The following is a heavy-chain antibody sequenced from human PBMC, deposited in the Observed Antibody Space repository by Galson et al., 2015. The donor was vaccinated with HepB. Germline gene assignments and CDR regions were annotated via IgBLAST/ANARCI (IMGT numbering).Heavy chain of an antibody. CDR2: IKRDGSVT. D-gene: IGHD6-6*01. J-gene: IGHJ3*02. Sequence: YLRLSCAASGFTLSNYWMTWVRQAPGKGLEWVANIKRDGSVTNYVDSVKGRFTVSRDNSKNSLYLQMNSLRAENSAMYYCARDLSPPVAGRPYDAFDIWGQGTLLTVSS. V-gene: IGHV3-7*03. CDR1: GFTLSNYW. CDR3: ARDLSPPVAGRPYDAFDI.